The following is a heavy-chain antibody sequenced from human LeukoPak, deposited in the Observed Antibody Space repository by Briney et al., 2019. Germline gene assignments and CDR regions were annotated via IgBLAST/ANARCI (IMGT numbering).Heavy chain of an antibody. CDR2: INSDGSNT. CDR3: ARDRDYAFDY. CDR1: GFTFSSSW. Sequence: PGGSLRLSCAASGFTFSSSWMHWVRQAPGKGLVWVSRINSDGSNTNYADSVKGRFTISTDNAKNSLYLQMNSLRDEDTAVYYCARDRDYAFDYWGQGTLVTVSS. J-gene: IGHJ4*02. D-gene: IGHD4-17*01. V-gene: IGHV3-74*01.